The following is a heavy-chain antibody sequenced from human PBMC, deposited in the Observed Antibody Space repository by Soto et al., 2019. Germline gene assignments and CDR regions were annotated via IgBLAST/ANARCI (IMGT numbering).Heavy chain of an antibody. V-gene: IGHV5-51*01. CDR2: IYPGDSDT. J-gene: IGHJ6*02. CDR1: GYSFTSYW. D-gene: IGHD6-13*01. Sequence: PGESLKISCKGSGYSFTSYWIGWVRQMPGKGLESMGIIYPGDSDTRYSPSFQGQVTISADKSISTAYLQWSSPKASDTAMYYCARTAAAGKYYYGMDVWGQGTTVTVSS. CDR3: ARTAAAGKYYYGMDV.